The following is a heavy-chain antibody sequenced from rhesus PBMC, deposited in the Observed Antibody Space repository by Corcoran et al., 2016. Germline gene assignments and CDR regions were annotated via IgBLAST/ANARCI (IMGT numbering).Heavy chain of an antibody. J-gene: IGHJ2*01. CDR3: ARVGAIFWYFDL. CDR2: IYVSGGST. V-gene: IGHV4S7*01. CDR1: GGSISDSYY. Sequence: QVQLQESGPGLVKPSETLSLTCAVSGGSISDSYYWSWIRQPPGKGLEWTGYIYVSGGSTLDNPSLKSRVTISPDTSMNQFSLKLIYGTAADTAVYYCARVGAIFWYFDLWGPGTPITISS. D-gene: IGHD1-44*02.